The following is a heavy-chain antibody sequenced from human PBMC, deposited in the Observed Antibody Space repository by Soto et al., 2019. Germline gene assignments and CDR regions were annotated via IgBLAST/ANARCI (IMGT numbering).Heavy chain of an antibody. J-gene: IGHJ4*02. D-gene: IGHD2-21*02. CDR2: IIPIFGTA. CDR3: ARDRQEDGGGNSWDY. Sequence: QVQLVQSGAEVKKPGSSVKVSCKASGGTFSSYAISWVRQAPGQGLEWMGGIIPIFGTANYAQKCQGRFTITADDSTRTAYMELSSRRSEDTAVYYCARDRQEDGGGNSWDYWGQGTLVTVSS. V-gene: IGHV1-69*12. CDR1: GGTFSSYA.